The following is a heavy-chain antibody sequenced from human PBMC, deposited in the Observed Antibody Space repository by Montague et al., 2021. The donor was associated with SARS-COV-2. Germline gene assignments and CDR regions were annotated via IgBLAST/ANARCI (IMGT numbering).Heavy chain of an antibody. D-gene: IGHD6-13*01. Sequence: SLRLSCAASGFTFSSYWMSWVRQAPGKGLEWVATIKQDGSAKYYVDSVKGRFTISRDNAKNSLYLQMNSLRAEDTAVYYCANDYFSSSWYGRPCYYYYGMDVWGQGTTVTVSS. CDR1: GFTFSSYW. J-gene: IGHJ6*02. CDR3: ANDYFSSSWYGRPCYYYYGMDV. CDR2: IKQDGSAK. V-gene: IGHV3-7*01.